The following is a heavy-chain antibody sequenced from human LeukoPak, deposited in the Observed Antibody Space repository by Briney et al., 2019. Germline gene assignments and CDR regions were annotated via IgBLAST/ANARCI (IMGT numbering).Heavy chain of an antibody. Sequence: ASVKVSCKASGYTFTSYGISWVRQAPGQGLEWMGWIPADNNKSNSAPRFQGRVTMTTDASTTTAYMELRSLRSDDTAVYFCAREDPGGSFDYWGQGTLVTVSS. D-gene: IGHD1-26*01. J-gene: IGHJ4*02. V-gene: IGHV1-18*01. CDR1: GYTFTSYG. CDR2: IPADNNKS. CDR3: AREDPGGSFDY.